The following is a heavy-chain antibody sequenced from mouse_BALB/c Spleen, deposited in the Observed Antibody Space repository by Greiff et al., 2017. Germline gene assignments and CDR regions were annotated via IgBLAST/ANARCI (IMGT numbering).Heavy chain of an antibody. CDR3: ARGGGYDGFAY. V-gene: IGHV5-17*02. CDR1: GFTFSSFG. J-gene: IGHJ3*01. D-gene: IGHD2-2*01. Sequence: EVMLVESGGGLVQPGGSRKLSCAASGFTFSSFGMNWVRQAPEKGLEWVAYISSGSSTIYYADTVKGRFTISRDNPKNTLFLQMTSLRSEDTAMYYCARGGGYDGFAYWGQGTLVTVSA. CDR2: ISSGSSTI.